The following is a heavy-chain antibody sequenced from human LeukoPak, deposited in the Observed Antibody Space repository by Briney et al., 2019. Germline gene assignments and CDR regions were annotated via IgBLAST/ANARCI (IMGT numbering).Heavy chain of an antibody. D-gene: IGHD5-24*01. V-gene: IGHV4-30-4*08. CDR1: GGSISSGGYY. CDR2: IYYSGTT. CDR3: ATYMPRDQYLDY. Sequence: SETLSLTCTVSGGSISSGGYYWSWIRQPPGKGLEWVGFIYYSGTTYYNPSLKSRVTISIDTSKSQFSLKMTSVTAADTAVYYCATYMPRDQYLDYWGQGTPVTVSS. J-gene: IGHJ4*02.